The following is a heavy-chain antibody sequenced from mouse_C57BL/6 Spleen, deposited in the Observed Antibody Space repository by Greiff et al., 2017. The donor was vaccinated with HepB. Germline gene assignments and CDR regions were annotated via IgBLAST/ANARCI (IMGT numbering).Heavy chain of an antibody. D-gene: IGHD4-1*01. J-gene: IGHJ1*03. V-gene: IGHV1-82*01. Sequence: VQLQQSGPELVKPGASVKISCKASGYAFSSSWMNWVKQRPGKGLEWIGRIYPGDGDTNYNGKFKGKATLTADKSSSTAYMQLSSLTSEDSAVYCCAKLGRGYFDVWGTGTTVTVSA. CDR2: IYPGDGDT. CDR1: GYAFSSSW. CDR3: AKLGRGYFDV.